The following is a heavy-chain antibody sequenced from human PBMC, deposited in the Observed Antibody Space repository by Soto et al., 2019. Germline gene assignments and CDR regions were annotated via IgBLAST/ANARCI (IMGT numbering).Heavy chain of an antibody. J-gene: IGHJ3*02. CDR2: IIPIFGTA. CDR1: GGTFSSYA. Sequence: QVQLVQSGAEVKKPGSSVKVSCKASGGTFSSYAISWVRQAPGQGLEWMGGIIPIFGTANYAQKFQGRVTITADEATSTAYMELSSLRSEATAVYYCAGVGLERGLRFSFDIWGQGTMVTVSS. CDR3: AGVGLERGLRFSFDI. D-gene: IGHD4-17*01. V-gene: IGHV1-69*01.